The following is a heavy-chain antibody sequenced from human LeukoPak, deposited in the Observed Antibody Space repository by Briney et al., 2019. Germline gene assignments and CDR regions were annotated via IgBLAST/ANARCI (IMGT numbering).Heavy chain of an antibody. CDR3: ARYIRQLATKERKGYYYYYYMDV. D-gene: IGHD6-6*01. V-gene: IGHV3-11*04. CDR2: ISSSGSTI. Sequence: GGSLRLSCAASGFTFSDYYMSWIRQAPGKGLECVSYISSSGSTIYYADSVKGRFTISRDNAKNSLYLQMNSLRAEDTAVYYCARYIRQLATKERKGYYYYYYMDVWGKGTTVTISS. J-gene: IGHJ6*03. CDR1: GFTFSDYY.